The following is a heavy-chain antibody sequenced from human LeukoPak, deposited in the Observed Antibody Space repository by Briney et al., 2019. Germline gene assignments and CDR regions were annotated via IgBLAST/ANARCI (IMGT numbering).Heavy chain of an antibody. J-gene: IGHJ3*02. CDR3: ARDKQDCSSTSCFLAAFDI. D-gene: IGHD2-2*01. V-gene: IGHV1-18*01. CDR2: ISAYNGNT. CDR1: GYTFTSYG. Sequence: ASVKVSCKASGYTFTSYGISWVRQAPGQGLEWMGWISAYNGNTNYAQKLQGRVTMTTDTSTSTAYMELRSLRSDDTAVHYCARDKQDCSSTSCFLAAFDIWGQGTMVTVSS.